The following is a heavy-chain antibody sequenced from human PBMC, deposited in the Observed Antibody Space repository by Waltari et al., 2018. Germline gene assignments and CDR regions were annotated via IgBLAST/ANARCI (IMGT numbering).Heavy chain of an antibody. D-gene: IGHD4-17*01. CDR2: IIPILGIA. V-gene: IGHV1-69*08. Sequence: QVQLVQSGAEVKKPGSSVKVSCTASGGTFSSYTIRWVRQAPGQGLEWMGRIIPILGIANYAQKFQGRVTITADKSTSTAYMELSSLRSEDTAVYYCARETSDPDDYGDYQRYVDWGQGTLVTVSS. CDR3: ARETSDPDDYGDYQRYVD. CDR1: GGTFSSYT. J-gene: IGHJ4*02.